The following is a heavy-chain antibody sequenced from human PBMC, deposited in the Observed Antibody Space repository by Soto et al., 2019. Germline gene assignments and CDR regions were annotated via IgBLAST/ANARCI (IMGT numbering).Heavy chain of an antibody. CDR2: IYNGGTT. J-gene: IGHJ4*02. D-gene: IGHD7-27*01. CDR3: ARGPSGDKVDS. Sequence: QVQLQESGPGLVKPSQTLSLTCTVSGGSINNVNYCWSWIRQSPHNGLEWIGNIYNGGTTYNNPSLTCRVTISVDTSNNQFSLKLSSVSAADTAVYYCARGPSGDKVDSWGQGTLVTVSS. V-gene: IGHV4-30-4*01. CDR1: GGSINNVNYC.